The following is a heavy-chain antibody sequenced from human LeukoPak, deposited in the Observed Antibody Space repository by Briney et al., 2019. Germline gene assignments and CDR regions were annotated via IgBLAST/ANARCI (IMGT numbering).Heavy chain of an antibody. Sequence: SETLSLTCTVSGASISSGSYYWSWIRQPAGKGLGWIGRIYTSGTTNYSPSLKTRLTISLDTSKNQFSLKLSSVTAADTAVYYCARVDCGGDCFDPNWFDPWGQGTLVTVSS. CDR1: GASISSGSYY. J-gene: IGHJ5*02. V-gene: IGHV4-61*02. CDR2: IYTSGTT. CDR3: ARVDCGGDCFDPNWFDP. D-gene: IGHD2-21*02.